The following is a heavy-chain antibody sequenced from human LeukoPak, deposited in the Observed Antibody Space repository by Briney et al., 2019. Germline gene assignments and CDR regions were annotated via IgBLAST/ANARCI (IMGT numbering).Heavy chain of an antibody. CDR2: ISSSSSTI. Sequence: GGSLRLSCAASGFTFSSYAMSWVRQAPGKGLEWVSYISSSSSTIYYADSVKGRFTISRDNAKNSLYLQMNSLRDEDTAVYYCACGYSYGFLISYWGQGTLVTVSS. V-gene: IGHV3-48*02. CDR1: GFTFSSYA. J-gene: IGHJ4*02. D-gene: IGHD5-18*01. CDR3: ACGYSYGFLISY.